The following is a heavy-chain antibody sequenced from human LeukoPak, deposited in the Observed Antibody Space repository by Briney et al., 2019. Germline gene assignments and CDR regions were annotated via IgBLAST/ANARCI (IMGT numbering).Heavy chain of an antibody. CDR3: AKSQYTFGKFDC. V-gene: IGHV3-23*01. D-gene: IGHD5-18*01. J-gene: IGHJ4*02. CDR2: ISATGGST. Sequence: PGGSLRLSCSASGFTFSNYAMSWVRQAPGMGLEWVSSISATGGSTYYADSVKGRFTISRDNSKNTLYLHMNSLRAEDTAAYFCAKSQYTFGKFDCWGQGTLVTVSS. CDR1: GFTFSNYA.